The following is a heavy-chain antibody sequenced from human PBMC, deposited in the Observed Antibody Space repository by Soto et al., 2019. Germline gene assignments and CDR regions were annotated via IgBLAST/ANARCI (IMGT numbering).Heavy chain of an antibody. D-gene: IGHD6-6*01. Sequence: SVKVSCKASGGTFSSYAISWVRQAPGQGLEWMGGIIPIFGTANYAQKFQGRVTITADESTSTAYMELSSLRSEDTAVYYCASAYSSSSRAYYYGMDVWRQGTMVTVSS. CDR1: GGTFSSYA. CDR2: IIPIFGTA. CDR3: ASAYSSSSRAYYYGMDV. V-gene: IGHV1-69*13. J-gene: IGHJ6*02.